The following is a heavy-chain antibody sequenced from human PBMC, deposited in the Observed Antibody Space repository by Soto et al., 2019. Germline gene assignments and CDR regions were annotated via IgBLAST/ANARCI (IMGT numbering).Heavy chain of an antibody. J-gene: IGHJ5*02. CDR2: IYHSGST. CDR3: ARIVVPAADP. V-gene: IGHV4-38-2*01. CDR1: GYSISSGYY. Sequence: SETLSLTCAVSGYSISSGYYWGWIRQPPGKGLEWIGSIYHSGSTYYNPSLKSRVTISVDTSKNQFSLKLSSVTAADTAVYYCARIVVPAADPWGQGTLVTVTS. D-gene: IGHD2-2*01.